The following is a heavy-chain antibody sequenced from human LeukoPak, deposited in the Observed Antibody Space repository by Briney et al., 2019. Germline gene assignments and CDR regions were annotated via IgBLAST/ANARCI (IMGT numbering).Heavy chain of an antibody. CDR2: IYYIGST. Sequence: PSETLSLTCTVSGGSISSSTYYWGWVRQPPRKGLEWIGNIYYIGSTYYNPSLKSRVTISVDRSKNQFSLKLSSVTAADTAVYYCASHTYYYGSGRVPHFDYWGQGTLVTVSS. V-gene: IGHV4-39*07. J-gene: IGHJ4*02. CDR1: GGSISSSTYY. D-gene: IGHD3-10*01. CDR3: ASHTYYYGSGRVPHFDY.